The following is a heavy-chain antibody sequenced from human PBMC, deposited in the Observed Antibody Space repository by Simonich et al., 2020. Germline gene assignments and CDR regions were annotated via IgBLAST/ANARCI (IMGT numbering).Heavy chain of an antibody. J-gene: IGHJ3*02. Sequence: QVQLVESGGGVVQPGRSLRLSCAASGFTFSSYAMHWVRPAQGKGQEGVAVISYDGSNKYYADSVKGRFTISRDNSKNTLYLQMNSLRAEDTAVYYCAREGAGNDAFDIWGQGTMVTVSS. V-gene: IGHV3-30*07. CDR2: ISYDGSNK. CDR1: GFTFSSYA. D-gene: IGHD1-26*01. CDR3: AREGAGNDAFDI.